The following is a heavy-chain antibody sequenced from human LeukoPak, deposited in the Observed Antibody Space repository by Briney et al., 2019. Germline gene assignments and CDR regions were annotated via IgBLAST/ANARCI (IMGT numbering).Heavy chain of an antibody. CDR2: IIPIFGTA. J-gene: IGHJ3*02. CDR3: ARGGYDFFGDSFDI. Sequence: GSSVKVSCKASGGTFSSYAISWVREAPGQGREWVGGIIPIFGTANYAQKFQGRVTITTDESTSIAYMELSSLRSEDTAVYDGARGGYDFFGDSFDIWGQGTMVTVSS. V-gene: IGHV1-69*05. D-gene: IGHD5-12*01. CDR1: GGTFSSYA.